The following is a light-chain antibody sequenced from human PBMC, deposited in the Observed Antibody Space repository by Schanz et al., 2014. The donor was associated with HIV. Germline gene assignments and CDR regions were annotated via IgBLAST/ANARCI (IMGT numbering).Light chain of an antibody. V-gene: IGLV2-18*02. J-gene: IGLJ3*02. Sequence: QSALTQPPSVSGSPGQSVTISCTGTSSDVGSYNRVSWYQQPPGTAPKLMIYEVSNRPSGVSNRFSGSKSGNTASLTISGLQAEDEADYYCCSYAGSSTVVFGGGTKLTVL. CDR1: SSDVGSYNR. CDR3: CSYAGSSTVV. CDR2: EVS.